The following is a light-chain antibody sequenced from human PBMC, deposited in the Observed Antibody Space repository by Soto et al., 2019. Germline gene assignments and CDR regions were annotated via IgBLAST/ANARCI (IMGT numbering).Light chain of an antibody. V-gene: IGLV2-8*01. CDR1: SSDVGGYNY. Sequence: QSALTQPRSASGSPGQSVTISCTGTSSDVGGYNYVAWFQQHPGKAPKLMIYEVTKRPSGVPDRFSGSKSGNTASLTVSGLQAEDEADYYCSSYAGSSTYVFGTGTKVTVL. J-gene: IGLJ1*01. CDR3: SSYAGSSTYV. CDR2: EVT.